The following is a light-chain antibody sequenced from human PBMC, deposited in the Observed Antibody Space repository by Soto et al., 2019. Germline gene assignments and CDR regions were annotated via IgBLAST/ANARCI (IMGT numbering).Light chain of an antibody. V-gene: IGKV3-20*01. CDR2: GVS. J-gene: IGKJ1*01. Sequence: EVVLTQSPATLSVSPGEGVTLSCRASQGIGDTLAWYQHKPGQTPRLLISGVSNRATGTPDRFSGSGSGTDFTLTISSLEPEDFAVFYCHQYGISPPTFGPGTKV. CDR1: QGIGDT. CDR3: HQYGISPPT.